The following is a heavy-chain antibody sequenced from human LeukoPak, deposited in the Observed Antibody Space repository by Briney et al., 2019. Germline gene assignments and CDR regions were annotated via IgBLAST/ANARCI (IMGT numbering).Heavy chain of an antibody. CDR1: GGSFSGYY. CDR3: ARRYSYGLDDY. CDR2: INDSGST. V-gene: IGHV4-34*01. D-gene: IGHD5-18*01. Sequence: SETLSLTCAVYGGSFSGYYWSWIRQPPGKGLEWIGEINDSGSTNYNPSLKSRVTISVDTSKNQFSLKLSSVTAADTAVYYCARRYSYGLDDYWGQGTLVTVSS. J-gene: IGHJ4*02.